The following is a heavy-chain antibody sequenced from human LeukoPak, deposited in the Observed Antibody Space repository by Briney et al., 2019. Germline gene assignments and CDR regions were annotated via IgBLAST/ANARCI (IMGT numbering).Heavy chain of an antibody. Sequence: GGSLRLSCAASGFTFNTYWMHWVRQAPGGGLVWIALISSDGTYSAYADSAKGRFTISRDNAKNTVYLQMNSLSAEDTAMYYCVRREAGGSNSWFYFDYWGQGTLVSVSS. J-gene: IGHJ4*02. D-gene: IGHD6-13*01. V-gene: IGHV3-74*03. CDR2: ISSDGTYS. CDR1: GFTFNTYW. CDR3: VRREAGGSNSWFYFDY.